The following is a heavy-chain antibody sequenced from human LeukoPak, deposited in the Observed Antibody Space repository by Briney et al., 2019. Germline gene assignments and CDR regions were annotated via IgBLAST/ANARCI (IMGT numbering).Heavy chain of an antibody. Sequence: ASVKVSCKSSGYTFTSYGISWVRQAPGQGLEWMGWVSGYNGNTDYAQKFQGRVTMTTDTSTSTAYMELRSLGSDDTAVYYCARSLTVGGDYWGQGTLVTVSS. CDR2: VSGYNGNT. J-gene: IGHJ4*02. D-gene: IGHD1-26*01. V-gene: IGHV1-18*01. CDR1: GYTFTSYG. CDR3: ARSLTVGGDY.